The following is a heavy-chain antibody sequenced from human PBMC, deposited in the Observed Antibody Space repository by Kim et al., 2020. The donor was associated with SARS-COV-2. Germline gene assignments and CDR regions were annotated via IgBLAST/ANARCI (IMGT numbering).Heavy chain of an antibody. D-gene: IGHD4-17*01. CDR3: ARPDYGEGDYYYYGMDV. CDR2: INTNTGNP. CDR1: GYTFTSYA. Sequence: ASVKVSCKASGYTFTSYAMNWVRQAPGQGLEWMGWINTNTGNPTYAQGFTGRFVFSLDTSVSTAYLQISSLKAEDTAVYYCARPDYGEGDYYYYGMDVWGQGTTVTVSS. V-gene: IGHV7-4-1*02. J-gene: IGHJ6*02.